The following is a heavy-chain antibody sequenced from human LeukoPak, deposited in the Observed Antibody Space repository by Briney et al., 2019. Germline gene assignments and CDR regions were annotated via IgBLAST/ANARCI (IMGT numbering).Heavy chain of an antibody. D-gene: IGHD2-2*01. CDR2: INPNSGVT. J-gene: IGHJ4*02. Sequence: ASVKVSCKASGYTFTAYPIHWLHQAPGQGLKWMGQINPNSGVTNYAQKFQGRVIMTRDTSISTAYMQLSSSKSDDTAVYYCARDSSNWSSFGSWGQGSLVIVSS. CDR1: GYTFTAYP. V-gene: IGHV1-2*06. CDR3: ARDSSNWSSFGS.